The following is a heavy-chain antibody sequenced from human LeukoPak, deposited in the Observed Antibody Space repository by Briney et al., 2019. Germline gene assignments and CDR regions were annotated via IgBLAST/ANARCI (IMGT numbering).Heavy chain of an antibody. Sequence: ASVRVSCMACGYTFTSYYMHCVRQAPGQGLEWVGIINPSGGSTSYAQKLQGRVTMTRDTSTSTVYMELSSLRSEDTAVYYCARVARAPYYEVGYWGQGTLVTVSS. J-gene: IGHJ4*02. CDR1: GYTFTSYY. CDR2: INPSGGST. V-gene: IGHV1-46*04. CDR3: ARVARAPYYEVGY. D-gene: IGHD3-22*01.